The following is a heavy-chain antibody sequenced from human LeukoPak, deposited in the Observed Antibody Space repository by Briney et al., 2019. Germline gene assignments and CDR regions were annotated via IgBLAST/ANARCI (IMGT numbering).Heavy chain of an antibody. CDR2: ISAGGDSP. J-gene: IGHJ4*02. CDR1: GFTFSSYA. Sequence: PGGSLRLSCAASGFTFSSYAMSWVCQAPGQGLEWVSAISAGGDSPYYADSVKGRFSISRDNYENTLYLQMNGLRAGDTAVYYCAKRRYCSSISCHDFDYWGQGTLVTVSS. V-gene: IGHV3-23*01. CDR3: AKRRYCSSISCHDFDY. D-gene: IGHD2-2*01.